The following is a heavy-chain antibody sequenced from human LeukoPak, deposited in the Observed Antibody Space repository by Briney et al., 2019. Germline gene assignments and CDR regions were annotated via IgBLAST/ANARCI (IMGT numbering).Heavy chain of an antibody. D-gene: IGHD2-21*02. CDR3: TKLSDCGDDCYDRPHWFDP. V-gene: IGHV4-59*08. CDR1: GGSMTGYY. J-gene: IGHJ5*02. CDR2: VHSSGGT. Sequence: SETLSLTCTVPGGSMTGYYWAWIRQPPGKRLEWIGYVHSSGGTKYSPSLESRVTVSIDMSKNQFSLNLRSATAADSATYYCTKLSDCGDDCYDRPHWFDPWGQGSLVTVSS.